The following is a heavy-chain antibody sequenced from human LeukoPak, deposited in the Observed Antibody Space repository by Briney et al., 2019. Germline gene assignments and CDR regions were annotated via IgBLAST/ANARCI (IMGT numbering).Heavy chain of an antibody. V-gene: IGHV3-21*01. D-gene: IGHD3-10*01. Sequence: KAGGSLRLSCAASGFTFSSYSMNWVRQAPGKGLEWVSSITSSSSYIYYADSVKGRFTISSDNAKNSLYLQMNSLRAEDTAVYYCARDEIAWFGDSLLYYGMDVWGQGTTVTVSS. CDR1: GFTFSSYS. CDR2: ITSSSSYI. CDR3: ARDEIAWFGDSLLYYGMDV. J-gene: IGHJ6*02.